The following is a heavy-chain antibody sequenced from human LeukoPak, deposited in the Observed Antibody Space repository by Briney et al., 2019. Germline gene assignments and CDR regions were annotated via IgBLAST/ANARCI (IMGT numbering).Heavy chain of an antibody. Sequence: SETLSLTCTVSGGSISTYYWSWIRQPPGKGLEWIGYIYYSGSTYYNPSLKSRVTISVDTSKNQFSLKLSSVTAADTAVYYCARWDYYDSSGYSGDYWGQGTLVTVSS. CDR3: ARWDYYDSSGYSGDY. V-gene: IGHV4-59*06. CDR1: GGSISTYY. D-gene: IGHD3-22*01. J-gene: IGHJ4*02. CDR2: IYYSGST.